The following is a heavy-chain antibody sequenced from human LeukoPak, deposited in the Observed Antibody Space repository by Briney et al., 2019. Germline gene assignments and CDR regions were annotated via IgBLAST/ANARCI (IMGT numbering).Heavy chain of an antibody. CDR2: VFDGKTT. CDR1: GESLNYYY. J-gene: IGHJ4*02. V-gene: IGHV4-34*12. D-gene: IGHD5-24*01. Sequence: PSETLSLTCAVNGESLNYYYWSWIRQSPEKGLEWIGEVFDGKTTNYNPSLKSRVTISAVTSSNQFSLNLKSVTAADTAVYYCASGAWATRLHSWAQGTLVIVSS. CDR3: ASGAWATRLHS.